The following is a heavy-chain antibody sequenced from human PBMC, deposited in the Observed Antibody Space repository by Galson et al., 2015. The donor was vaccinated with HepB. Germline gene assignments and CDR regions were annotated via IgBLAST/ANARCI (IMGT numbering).Heavy chain of an antibody. D-gene: IGHD2-15*01. J-gene: IGHJ4*02. CDR3: SRRRCTGGSCYSDY. CDR1: GFTFSAYS. Sequence: SLRLSCAASGFTFSAYSTQWVRQAPGKGLEWVAVISKDGKEKNFADSVKGRFSISRGNSQNTLYLQMNSLRTEDTAVYYCSRRRCTGGSCYSDYWGQGTLVTVSS. V-gene: IGHV3-30*04. CDR2: ISKDGKEK.